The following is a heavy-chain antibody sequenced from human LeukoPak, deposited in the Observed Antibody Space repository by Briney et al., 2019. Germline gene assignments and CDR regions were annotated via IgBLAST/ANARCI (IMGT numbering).Heavy chain of an antibody. Sequence: SETLSLTCTVSGGSINNYYWTWIRQPPRKGLECIGYVYYTGSTYYNPSLKSRVTISVDSSKNQFSLKLNSVTAADTAVYYCARDSSTVTTRHFDYWGQGTLVTVSS. CDR3: ARDSSTVTTRHFDY. V-gene: IGHV4-59*01. D-gene: IGHD4-17*01. CDR1: GGSINNYY. J-gene: IGHJ4*02. CDR2: VYYTGST.